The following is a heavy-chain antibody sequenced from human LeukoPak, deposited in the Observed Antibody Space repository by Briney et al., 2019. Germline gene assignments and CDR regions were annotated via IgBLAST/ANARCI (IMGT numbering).Heavy chain of an antibody. CDR1: GGSISGSSYY. V-gene: IGHV4-39*07. J-gene: IGHJ4*02. CDR2: IYYSGST. D-gene: IGHD5-18*01. Sequence: TPSETLSLTCTVSGGSISGSSYYWGWIRQPPGKGLEWIGSIYYSGSTYYNPSLKSRVTISVDTSKNQFSLKLSSVTAADTAVYYCARAYSYGQSFDYWGQGTLVTVSS. CDR3: ARAYSYGQSFDY.